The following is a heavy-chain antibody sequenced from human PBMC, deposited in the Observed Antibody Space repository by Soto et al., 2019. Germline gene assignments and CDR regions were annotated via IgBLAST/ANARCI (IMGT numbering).Heavy chain of an antibody. V-gene: IGHV3-72*01. CDR3: ARRGSYYYYMDV. CDR1: GFTFSDHY. J-gene: IGHJ6*03. CDR2: TSNKANSYTT. Sequence: EVQLVESGGGLVQPGGSLRLSCAVSGFTFSDHYMDWVRQAPGKGLKWVGRTSNKANSYTTEYAASVKGRFTISRDDSSNSLYLQMNSLKTEDTAVYYCARRGSYYYYMDVWGKGTTVTVSS.